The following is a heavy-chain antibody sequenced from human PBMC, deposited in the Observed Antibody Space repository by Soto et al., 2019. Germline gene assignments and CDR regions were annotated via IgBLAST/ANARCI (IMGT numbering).Heavy chain of an antibody. Sequence: SETLSLTCNVSGCSTSNYYWTWVWQSPEKGLEWIGYMYDNGNINYNPSLKSRVTISIDTSKNQFSLTLKSVTAADTAVYYCASGGNWFDPWGQGVLVTGSS. CDR3: ASGGNWFDP. V-gene: IGHV4-59*01. D-gene: IGHD3-16*01. CDR1: GCSTSNYY. J-gene: IGHJ5*02. CDR2: MYDNGNI.